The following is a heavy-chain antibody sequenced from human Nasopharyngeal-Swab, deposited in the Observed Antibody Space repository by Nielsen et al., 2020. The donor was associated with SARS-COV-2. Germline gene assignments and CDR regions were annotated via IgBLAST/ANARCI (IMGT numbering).Heavy chain of an antibody. CDR2: ISSSSSYI. CDR3: ARALFGVVIIPPHYGIDV. J-gene: IGHJ6*02. CDR1: GFTFSRYS. D-gene: IGHD3-3*01. V-gene: IGHV3-21*01. Sequence: WGSLTLSCAASGFTFSRYSMNWVRQAPGKGLEWVSSISSSSSYIYYADSVKGRFTISRDNAKNSLYLQMNSLRAEDTAVYYCARALFGVVIIPPHYGIDVWGQGTTVTVSS.